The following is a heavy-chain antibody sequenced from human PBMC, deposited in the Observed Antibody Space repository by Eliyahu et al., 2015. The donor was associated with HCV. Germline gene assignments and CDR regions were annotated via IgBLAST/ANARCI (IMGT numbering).Heavy chain of an antibody. V-gene: IGHV4-34*01. D-gene: IGHD3-3*01. J-gene: IGHJ5*02. CDR2: INHSXXT. CDR3: ARARFLSQTNWFDP. Sequence: QVQLQQWGAGLLKPSETLSLTCAVYGGSFSGYYWSWIRQPPGKGLEWIGEINHSXXTNXNPSLXSRVTISVDTSKNQFSLKLSSVTAADTAVYYCARARFLSQTNWFDPWGQGTLVTVSS. CDR1: GGSFSGYY.